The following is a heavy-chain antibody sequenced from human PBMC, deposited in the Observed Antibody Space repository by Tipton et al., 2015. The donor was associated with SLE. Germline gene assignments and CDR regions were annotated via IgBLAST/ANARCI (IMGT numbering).Heavy chain of an antibody. CDR1: GDSISANSYH. CDR3: ARGGTGDGRNPFDP. Sequence: GLVKPSETLSLICTVSGDSISANSYHWGWVRQPPGKGLEWIGNVYYSGSTYYSASLRSRVTISLDRSKNHFSLTLNSVTAADTAVYYCARGGTGDGRNPFDPWGQGTLVTVSS. V-gene: IGHV4-39*07. D-gene: IGHD4-23*01. CDR2: VYYSGST. J-gene: IGHJ5*02.